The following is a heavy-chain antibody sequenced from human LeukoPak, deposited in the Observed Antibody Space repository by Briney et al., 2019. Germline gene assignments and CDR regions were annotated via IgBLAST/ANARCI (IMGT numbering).Heavy chain of an antibody. J-gene: IGHJ6*02. CDR2: ISSSSSTI. CDR3: ARESIMITFGGVIVPWYGMDV. V-gene: IGHV3-48*02. Sequence: PGGSLRLSCAASGFTFSSYSMNWVRQAPGKGLEWVSYISSSSSTIYYADSVKGRFTISRDNAKNSLYLQMNSLRNEDTAVYYCARESIMITFGGVIVPWYGMDVWGQGTTVTVSS. CDR1: GFTFSSYS. D-gene: IGHD3-16*02.